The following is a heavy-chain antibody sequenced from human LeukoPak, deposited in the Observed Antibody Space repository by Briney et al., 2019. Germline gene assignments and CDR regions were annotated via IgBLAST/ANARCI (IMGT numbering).Heavy chain of an antibody. CDR2: IYQNGRT. D-gene: IGHD1-26*01. CDR3: ARVPGATWYYYYMDV. CDR1: GYSISSGDY. Sequence: SETLSLTCTVSGYSISSGDYWGWIRQPPGKGLEWIGNIYQNGRTYYNPSLKSRVTISVDTSKNQFSLKLSSVTAADTAVYYCARVPGATWYYYYMDVWGKGTTVTVSS. J-gene: IGHJ6*03. V-gene: IGHV4-38-2*02.